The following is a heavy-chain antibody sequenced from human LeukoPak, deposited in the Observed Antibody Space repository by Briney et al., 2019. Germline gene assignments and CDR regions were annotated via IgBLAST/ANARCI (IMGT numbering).Heavy chain of an antibody. CDR2: IYPGDSDT. CDR1: GYRLTNDW. CDR3: ARSAIQGGVWV. V-gene: IGHV5-51*01. Sequence: GESLKISCKISGYRLTNDWIGWVRQVPGKGLEWMGLIYPGDSDTRYSPSFQGQVTFSVDASISTAYLQLSSLKASDTAMYYCARSAIQGGVWVWGQGTLVTVSS. D-gene: IGHD3-16*01. J-gene: IGHJ4*02.